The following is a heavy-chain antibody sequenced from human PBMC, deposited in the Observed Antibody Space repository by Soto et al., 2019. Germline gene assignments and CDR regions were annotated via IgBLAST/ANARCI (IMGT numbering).Heavy chain of an antibody. Sequence: SETLSLTCTVSGGSISSYYWSWIRQPPGKGLEWIGYIYYSGSTNYNPYLKSRVTISVDTSKNQLSLKLSSVTAADTAVYYCAREHVDTAMVTWGQGTLVTVSS. CDR3: AREHVDTAMVT. D-gene: IGHD5-18*01. CDR2: IYYSGST. V-gene: IGHV4-59*01. CDR1: GGSISSYY. J-gene: IGHJ4*02.